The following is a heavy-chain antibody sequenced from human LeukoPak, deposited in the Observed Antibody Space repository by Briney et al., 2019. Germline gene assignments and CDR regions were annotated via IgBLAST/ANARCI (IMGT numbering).Heavy chain of an antibody. Sequence: APVKVSFKASGGTFSSYAISWVRQAPGQGLEWMGGIIPIFGTANYAQKFQGRVTITTDESTSTAYMELSSLRSEDTAVYYCARDLIGRGIDPWGQGTLVTVSS. CDR2: IIPIFGTA. CDR1: GGTFSSYA. CDR3: ARDLIGRGIDP. D-gene: IGHD3-16*01. J-gene: IGHJ5*02. V-gene: IGHV1-69*05.